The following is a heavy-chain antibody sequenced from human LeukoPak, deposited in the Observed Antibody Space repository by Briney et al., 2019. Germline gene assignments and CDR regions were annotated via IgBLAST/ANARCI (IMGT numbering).Heavy chain of an antibody. J-gene: IGHJ6*03. CDR3: ARDYNDFWSQFRYYMDV. V-gene: IGHV1-69*05. CDR2: IIPIFGTA. D-gene: IGHD3-3*01. CDR1: GGTFSSYA. Sequence: SVKVSCKASGGTFSSYAISWVRQAPGQGLEWMGRIIPIFGTANYAQKFQGRVTITTDESTSTAYMELSSLRSEDTAVYYCARDYNDFWSQFRYYMDVWGKGTTVTVSS.